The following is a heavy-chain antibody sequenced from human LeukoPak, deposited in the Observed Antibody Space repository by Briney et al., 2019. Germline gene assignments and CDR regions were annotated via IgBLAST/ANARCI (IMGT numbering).Heavy chain of an antibody. CDR1: GGSISSYY. D-gene: IGHD3-3*01. J-gene: IGHJ6*02. CDR3: ARDFWSGYPDYYYYGMDV. Sequence: PSETLSLTCTVSGGSISSYYWSWIRQPPGKGLEWIGYIYYSGSTNYNPSLKSRVTISVDTSKNQFSLKLSSVTAADTAVYYCARDFWSGYPDYYYYGMDVWGQGTTVTVSS. CDR2: IYYSGST. V-gene: IGHV4-59*01.